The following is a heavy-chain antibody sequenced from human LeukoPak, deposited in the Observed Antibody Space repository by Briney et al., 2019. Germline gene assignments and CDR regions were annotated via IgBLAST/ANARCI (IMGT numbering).Heavy chain of an antibody. CDR2: INHSGST. J-gene: IGHJ4*02. V-gene: IGHV4-34*01. D-gene: IGHD6-19*01. CDR1: GGSFSGYY. Sequence: SETLSLTCAVYGGSFSGYYWSWIRQPPGEGPEWIGEINHSGSTNYNPSLKSRVTISVDTSKNQFSLKLSSVTAADTAVYYCARHHIAVAGTDFDYWGQGTLVTVSS. CDR3: ARHHIAVAGTDFDY.